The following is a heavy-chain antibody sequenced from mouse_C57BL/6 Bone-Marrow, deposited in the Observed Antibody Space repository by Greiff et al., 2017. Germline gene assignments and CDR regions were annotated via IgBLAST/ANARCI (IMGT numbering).Heavy chain of an antibody. V-gene: IGHV1-55*01. J-gene: IGHJ1*03. D-gene: IGHD1-1*01. CDR3: ARGHYYGSSYAWYFDV. CDR1: GYTFTSYW. CDR2: IYPGSGST. Sequence: QVQLQQPGAELVKPGASVKMSCKASGYTFTSYWITWVKQRPGQGLEWIGDIYPGSGSTNYNEKFKSKATLTVDPSSSTAYMQLSSLTSEDSAVYYCARGHYYGSSYAWYFDVWGTGTTVTVSS.